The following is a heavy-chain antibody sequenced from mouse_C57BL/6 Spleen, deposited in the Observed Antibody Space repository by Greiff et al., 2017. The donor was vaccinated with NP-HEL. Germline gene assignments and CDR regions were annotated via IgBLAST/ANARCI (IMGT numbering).Heavy chain of an antibody. Sequence: QVQLQQSGAELVRPGASVKLSCKASGYTFTDYYINWVKQRPGQGLEWIARIYPGSGNTYYNEKFKGKATLTAEKSSSPAYMQLSSLTSEDSAVYFCAGGLHYYGSSYYYAMDYWGQGTSVTVSS. CDR1: GYTFTDYY. V-gene: IGHV1-76*01. CDR2: IYPGSGNT. J-gene: IGHJ4*01. D-gene: IGHD1-1*01. CDR3: AGGLHYYGSSYYYAMDY.